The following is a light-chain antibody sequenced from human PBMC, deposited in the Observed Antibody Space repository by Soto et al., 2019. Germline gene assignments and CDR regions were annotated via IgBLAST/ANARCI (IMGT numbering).Light chain of an antibody. CDR2: AAT. CDR1: QDISSW. CDR3: QQANSFLIT. V-gene: IGKV1-12*01. J-gene: IGKJ3*01. Sequence: DIQMTQSPSSVSASVGDRVTITCRASQDISSWLAWYQQKPGKAPKLLIYAATTLQSGVPSRFSGSGFGTDFTLTISSLQPEDFATYYCQQANSFLITFGPGTKVDIK.